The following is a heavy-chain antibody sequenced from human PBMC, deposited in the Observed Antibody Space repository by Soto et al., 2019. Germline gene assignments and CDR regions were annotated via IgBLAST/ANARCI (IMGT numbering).Heavy chain of an antibody. CDR1: GGSISRGGYS. J-gene: IGHJ4*02. CDR3: AREKSGGSSFYYFDY. D-gene: IGHD3-10*01. Sequence: TLSLTWAVSGGSISRGGYSWSWIRQPPGKGLEGIGYIYHSGSTYYNPSRKRRFPISLDRSKNQFSLKLSSVTAADNAVYYCAREKSGGSSFYYFDYWGQGTLVTVSS. CDR2: IYHSGST. V-gene: IGHV4-30-2*01.